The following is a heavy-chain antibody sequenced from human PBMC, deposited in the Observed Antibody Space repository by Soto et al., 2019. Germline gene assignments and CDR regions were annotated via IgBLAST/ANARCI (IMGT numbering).Heavy chain of an antibody. Sequence: SETLSLTCTVSGVSISSYYWGWIRQPPGKGLEWIGSIYHSGSTYYNPSLKSRVTISVDTSKNQFSLKLSSVTAADTAVYYCARVPYYYDSSGYYYGDIWGQGTMVTVSS. CDR3: ARVPYYYDSSGYYYGDI. D-gene: IGHD3-22*01. V-gene: IGHV4-38-2*02. CDR1: GVSISSYY. J-gene: IGHJ3*02. CDR2: IYHSGST.